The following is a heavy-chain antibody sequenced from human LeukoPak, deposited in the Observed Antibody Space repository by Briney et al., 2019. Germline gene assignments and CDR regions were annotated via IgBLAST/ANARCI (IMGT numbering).Heavy chain of an antibody. J-gene: IGHJ3*02. CDR2: ISSSSRYI. CDR1: KFTFKTYN. D-gene: IGHD3-10*01. Sequence: GGSLRLSCAASKFTFKTYNMNWVRQAPGKGLEWVSSISSSSRYISYADSVKGRFTISRDNAKNSLYLQMNSLRVEDTAVYYCTVRGVISSAFDIWGQGTMVTVSS. CDR3: TVRGVISSAFDI. V-gene: IGHV3-21*01.